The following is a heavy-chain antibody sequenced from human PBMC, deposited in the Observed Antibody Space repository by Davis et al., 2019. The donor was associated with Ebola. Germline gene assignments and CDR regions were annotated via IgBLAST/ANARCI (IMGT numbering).Heavy chain of an antibody. CDR1: GFSFSRHG. CDR2: ISYDGSTK. V-gene: IGHV3-30*04. CDR3: ARDFSGNYCFDS. D-gene: IGHD1-26*01. J-gene: IGHJ4*02. Sequence: GESLKISCAASGFSFSRHGMHWARQAPGKGLEWVAHISYDGSTKNYADTVKGRITISRDSSKSVLSLQMNSLRAEDTAEYYCARDFSGNYCFDSWGQGTLVIVSS.